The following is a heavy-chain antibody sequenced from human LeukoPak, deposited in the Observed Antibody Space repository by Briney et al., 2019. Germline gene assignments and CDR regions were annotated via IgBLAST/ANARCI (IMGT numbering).Heavy chain of an antibody. Sequence: GGSLRLSCAASGFTFSTYEMHWVRQAPGKGMEWVSDISSSGSTVYYADSVKGRFTTSRDNAKNFLYLQMHSLRAEDTAVYYCSLLAVASPQDYWGQGTLVTVSS. CDR3: SLLAVASPQDY. CDR1: GFTFSTYE. V-gene: IGHV3-48*03. D-gene: IGHD6-19*01. CDR2: ISSSGSTV. J-gene: IGHJ4*02.